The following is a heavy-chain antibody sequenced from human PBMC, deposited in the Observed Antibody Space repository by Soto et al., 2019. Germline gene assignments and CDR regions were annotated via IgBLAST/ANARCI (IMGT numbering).Heavy chain of an antibody. CDR2: ISYDGSNK. CDR1: GFTFSSYG. CDR3: AKAMANLRGYFDY. V-gene: IGHV3-30*18. J-gene: IGHJ4*02. Sequence: PGGSLRLSCAASGFTFSSYGMHWVRQAPGKGLEWVAVISYDGSNKYYADSVKGRFTISRDNSKNTLYLQMNSLRAEDTAVYYCAKAMANLRGYFDYWGQGTLVTVSS. D-gene: IGHD5-12*01.